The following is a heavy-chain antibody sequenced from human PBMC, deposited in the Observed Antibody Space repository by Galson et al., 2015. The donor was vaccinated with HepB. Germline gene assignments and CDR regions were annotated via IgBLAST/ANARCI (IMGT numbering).Heavy chain of an antibody. J-gene: IGHJ3*02. CDR3: AIGYGGNSDAFDS. CDR2: INPNSGGT. Sequence: SVKVSCKASGYTFTGYYMHWVRQAPGQGLEWMGWINPNSGGTNYAQKFQGWVTMTRDTSISTAYMELSRLRSDDTAVYYCAIGYGGNSDAFDSWGQGTMVTVSS. D-gene: IGHD4-23*01. V-gene: IGHV1-2*04. CDR1: GYTFTGYY.